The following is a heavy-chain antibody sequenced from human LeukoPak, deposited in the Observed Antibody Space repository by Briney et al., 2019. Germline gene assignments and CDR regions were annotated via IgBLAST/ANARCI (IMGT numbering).Heavy chain of an antibody. Sequence: SETLSLTCTVSGGSISSGGYYWGWVRQHPGRGLEWVGYIYYSGSTYNNPSLKSRVTISVDTSKNQFSLKLSSVTAADTAVYYCARLRRDCSSTSCYTRAGYYYYGMDVWGQGTTVTVSS. CDR3: ARLRRDCSSTSCYTRAGYYYYGMDV. D-gene: IGHD2-2*02. J-gene: IGHJ6*02. CDR1: GGSISSGGYY. V-gene: IGHV4-31*03. CDR2: IYYSGST.